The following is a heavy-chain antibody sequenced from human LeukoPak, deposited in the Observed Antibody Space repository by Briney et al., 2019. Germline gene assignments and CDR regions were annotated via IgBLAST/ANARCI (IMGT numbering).Heavy chain of an antibody. V-gene: IGHV3-9*01. Sequence: GGSLRLSCAASGFMFDDYDMHWVRQAPGKGLEWVSGIGWNTGAIGYADSVKGRFTISSDNAKNSLYLQMNNLRTEDTALYYCAKGLASRPLFYYYGLDVWGQGTTVTVSS. CDR3: AKGLASRPLFYYYGLDV. CDR2: IGWNTGAI. J-gene: IGHJ6*02. CDR1: GFMFDDYD. D-gene: IGHD3-10*01.